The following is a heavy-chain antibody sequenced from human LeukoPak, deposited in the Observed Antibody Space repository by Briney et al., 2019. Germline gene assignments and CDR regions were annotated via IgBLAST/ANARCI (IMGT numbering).Heavy chain of an antibody. V-gene: IGHV3-66*02. CDR2: IHSGGST. CDR3: AREGGSYYVFDY. Sequence: GGSLRLSCAASGFTVSSNYMSWVRQAPGKGLEWVSVIHSGGSTYYADSVKGRLTISGDNSKNTLYLQMNSLRAEDTAVYYCAREGGSYYVFDYWGLGTLVTVSS. CDR1: GFTVSSNY. J-gene: IGHJ4*02. D-gene: IGHD1-26*01.